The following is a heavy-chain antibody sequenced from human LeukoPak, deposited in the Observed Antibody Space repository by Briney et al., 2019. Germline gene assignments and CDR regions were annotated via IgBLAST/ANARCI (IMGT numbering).Heavy chain of an antibody. Sequence: GGSLRLSCAVSGITFSFHAMHWVRQAPGKGLEWVAVIWNDGSNKHYADSVKGRFTISRDNSKNTLHLQMNSLRADDTAVYYCARDGGGNSPDYWGQGTLVSVSS. CDR3: ARDGGGNSPDY. CDR2: IWNDGSNK. V-gene: IGHV3-33*01. J-gene: IGHJ4*02. D-gene: IGHD4-23*01. CDR1: GITFSFHA.